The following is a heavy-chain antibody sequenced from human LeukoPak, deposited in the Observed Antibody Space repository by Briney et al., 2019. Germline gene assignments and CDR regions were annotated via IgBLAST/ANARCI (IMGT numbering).Heavy chain of an antibody. CDR2: INPNSGGT. V-gene: IGHV1-2*02. J-gene: IGHJ1*01. CDR3: ARDDYDSSGYYLAFQH. CDR1: GYTFTGYY. Sequence: ASVKVSCKASGYTFTGYYIHWVRQAPGQGLEWMGWINPNSGGTNYAQKFQGRVTMTRDTSISTAYTELNRLRSDDTAVYYCARDDYDSSGYYLAFQHWGQGTLVTVSS. D-gene: IGHD3-22*01.